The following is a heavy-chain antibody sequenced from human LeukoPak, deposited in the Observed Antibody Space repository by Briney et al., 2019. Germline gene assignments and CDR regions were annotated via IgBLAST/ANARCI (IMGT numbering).Heavy chain of an antibody. CDR3: AKGVELGFTYFDH. Sequence: TGGSLRLSCVASGFSFCSYVMNWVRQAPGTGLEWVSAISGNGGSTYYADSVKGRFTISRDNSKNTLSLQMNSLRAEDTAVYYCAKGVELGFTYFDHWGQGTLVTASS. D-gene: IGHD5-18*01. J-gene: IGHJ4*02. CDR1: GFSFCSYV. CDR2: ISGNGGST. V-gene: IGHV3-23*01.